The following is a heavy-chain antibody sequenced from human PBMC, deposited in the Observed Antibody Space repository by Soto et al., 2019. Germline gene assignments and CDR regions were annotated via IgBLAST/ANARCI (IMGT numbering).Heavy chain of an antibody. V-gene: IGHV3-74*01. CDR3: AKDREYSSGPDAFDI. CDR2: INSDGSNT. CDR1: RFIISSYW. Sequence: GGSLRLSCAASRFIISSYWMHWVRQAPGKGLVWVSRINSDGSNTTYADSVKGRFTISRDNDKNTLYLQMNSLRAEDTAVYYCAKDREYSSGPDAFDIWGQGTMVTVSS. J-gene: IGHJ3*02. D-gene: IGHD6-19*01.